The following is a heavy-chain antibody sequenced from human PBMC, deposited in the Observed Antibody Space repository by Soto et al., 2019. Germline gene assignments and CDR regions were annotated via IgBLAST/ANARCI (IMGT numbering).Heavy chain of an antibody. CDR2: VYYGGNT. CDR1: GASISSSNFY. D-gene: IGHD3-10*01. V-gene: IGHV4-39*01. J-gene: IGHJ4*02. CDR3: AKHITGGPLDY. Sequence: QLQLQESGQGLVKPSETLSLTCTVSGASISSSNFYWGWIRPPPGKGLEWIGGVYYGGNTYYNPSLKSRVTISVDTSKNEFSLNLSSVTAADTAVYYCAKHITGGPLDYWGQGTLFTVSS.